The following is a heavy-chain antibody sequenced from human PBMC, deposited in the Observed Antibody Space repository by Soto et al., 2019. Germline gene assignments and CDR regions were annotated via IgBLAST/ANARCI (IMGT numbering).Heavy chain of an antibody. V-gene: IGHV1-46*01. CDR1: GYTFTSYY. CDR2: INPSGGST. CDR3: ARDHAGYSGSPNWFDP. Sequence: EASVKVSCKASGYTFTSYYMHWVRQAPGQGLEWMGIINPSGGSTSYAQKFQGRVTMTRDTSTSTVYMELSSLRSEDTAVYYCARDHAGYSGSPNWFDPWGQGTLVTVSS. J-gene: IGHJ5*02. D-gene: IGHD1-26*01.